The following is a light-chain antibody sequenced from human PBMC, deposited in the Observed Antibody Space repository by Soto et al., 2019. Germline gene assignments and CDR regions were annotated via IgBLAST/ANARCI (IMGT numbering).Light chain of an antibody. Sequence: DIQITQSPSSLSSSVPERFTITCQASQDISHYLNWCQQKPGKAPKPLIYKTSILEPGVPSRFSGSGSGTEFTLTIRSLQPDDFAIYYCQQYNSDSVIFGQGTRLEI. V-gene: IGKV1-5*03. J-gene: IGKJ5*01. CDR3: QQYNSDSVI. CDR2: KTS. CDR1: QDISHY.